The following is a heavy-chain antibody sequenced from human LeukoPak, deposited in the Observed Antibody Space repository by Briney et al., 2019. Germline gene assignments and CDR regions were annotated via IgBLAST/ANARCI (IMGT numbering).Heavy chain of an antibody. D-gene: IGHD1-26*01. Sequence: SETLSLTCGVYGGSYSDYYWSWIRQPPGKGLEWIGEVNHSGITNYNPSLKSRVTISLDTSKNQFSLKLSSVTAADTAVYYCARVGVVGATTNWFDPWGQGTLVTVSS. J-gene: IGHJ5*02. CDR3: ARVGVVGATTNWFDP. CDR1: GGSYSDYY. CDR2: VNHSGIT. V-gene: IGHV4-34*01.